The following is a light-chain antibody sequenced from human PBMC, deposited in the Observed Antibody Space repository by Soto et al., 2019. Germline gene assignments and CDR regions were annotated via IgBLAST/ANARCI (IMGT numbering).Light chain of an antibody. V-gene: IGKV1-5*01. CDR2: DAS. CDR3: QQYNNYSNN. Sequence: DIQMTQSPSTPSASVGDRVTITCRATQTVGSWLAWYQQKPGKAPKLLIYDASSLQSGVPSRFSGSGSGTEFTLTISGLQPDDFATHYCQQYNNYSNNFGQGTKVDIK. CDR1: QTVGSW. J-gene: IGKJ1*01.